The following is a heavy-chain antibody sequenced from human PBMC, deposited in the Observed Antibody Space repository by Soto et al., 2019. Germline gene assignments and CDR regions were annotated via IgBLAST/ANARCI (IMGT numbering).Heavy chain of an antibody. CDR1: GGSISSYY. Sequence: SETLSLTCTVSGGSISSYYWSWIRQPPGKGLEWIGYISYSGTTNYNPSLKSRVTISFDTSKNQLSLNLSSVTAADTAVYYCARYYCSSTTCQNSYYYSGLDVWGQGTTVTVSS. D-gene: IGHD2-2*01. J-gene: IGHJ6*02. V-gene: IGHV4-59*01. CDR3: ARYYCSSTTCQNSYYYSGLDV. CDR2: ISYSGTT.